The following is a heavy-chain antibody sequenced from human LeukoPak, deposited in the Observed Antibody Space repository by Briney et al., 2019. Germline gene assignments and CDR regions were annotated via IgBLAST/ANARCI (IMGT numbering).Heavy chain of an antibody. CDR3: ARLYGSGSYYLGYYYYMDV. CDR2: IYYSGCT. Sequence: SETLSLTCTVSGGSISSSSYYWGWIRQPPGKGLEWIGSIYYSGCTYYNPSLKSRVTISVDTSKNQFSLKLSSVTAADTAVYYCARLYGSGSYYLGYYYYMDVWGKGTTVTVSS. V-gene: IGHV4-39*01. D-gene: IGHD3-10*01. CDR1: GGSISSSSYY. J-gene: IGHJ6*03.